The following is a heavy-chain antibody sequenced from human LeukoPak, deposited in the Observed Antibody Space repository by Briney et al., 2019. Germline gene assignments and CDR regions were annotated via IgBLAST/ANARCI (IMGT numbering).Heavy chain of an antibody. CDR1: GYSFTGYY. Sequence: GASVKVSCKASGYSFTGYYIHWVRQAPGQGLEWMGWINPNSGGTNYAQKFQGRVTLTADTSTATAYMELRGLRSDDTAVYYCQRVTIFGVVIDFDYWGQGTLVAVSS. V-gene: IGHV1-2*02. J-gene: IGHJ4*02. CDR3: QRVTIFGVVIDFDY. CDR2: INPNSGGT. D-gene: IGHD3-3*01.